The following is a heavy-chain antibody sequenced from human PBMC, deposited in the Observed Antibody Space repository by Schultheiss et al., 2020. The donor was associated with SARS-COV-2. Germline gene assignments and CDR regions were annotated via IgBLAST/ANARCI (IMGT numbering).Heavy chain of an antibody. CDR1: GFIFSNYA. V-gene: IGHV3-23*01. J-gene: IGHJ4*02. Sequence: GGSLRLSCAASGFIFSNYAMSWVRQAPGKGLEWVSAIRGSSGSTYYADAGKGRFTISRDNSNKTLYLHMNSLRAEDTAVYDCAKGEYSGYGNPDYWGQGTLVTVSA. D-gene: IGHD5-12*01. CDR3: AKGEYSGYGNPDY. CDR2: IRGSSGST.